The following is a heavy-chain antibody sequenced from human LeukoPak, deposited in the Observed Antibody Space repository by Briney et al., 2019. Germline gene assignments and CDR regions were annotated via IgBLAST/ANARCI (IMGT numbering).Heavy chain of an antibody. CDR2: INQGGNTV. CDR1: GLRFTSYW. V-gene: IGHV3-7*01. Sequence: GGSLRLSCAASGLRFTSYWMSWVRQAPGKGLEWVANINQGGNTVNYVDSVKGRVSISRDNANNALFLQMHSLRFEDTAIYYCATAFPYCGDGTCKLGGQGAQVTVSS. CDR3: ATAFPYCGDGTCKL. J-gene: IGHJ4*02. D-gene: IGHD2-15*01.